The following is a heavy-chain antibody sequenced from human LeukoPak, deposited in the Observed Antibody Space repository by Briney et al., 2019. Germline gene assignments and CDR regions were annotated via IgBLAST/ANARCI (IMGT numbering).Heavy chain of an antibody. D-gene: IGHD6-13*01. CDR3: ARDRSSSWYAGHWFDP. V-gene: IGHV3-74*01. Sequence: GGSLRLSCAASGFTFSSYWMHWVRQAPGKGLVWVSRINSDGSSTSYADSVKGRFTISRDNAENTLYLQMNSLRAEDTAVYYCARDRSSSWYAGHWFDPWGQGTLVTVSS. CDR2: INSDGSST. J-gene: IGHJ5*02. CDR1: GFTFSSYW.